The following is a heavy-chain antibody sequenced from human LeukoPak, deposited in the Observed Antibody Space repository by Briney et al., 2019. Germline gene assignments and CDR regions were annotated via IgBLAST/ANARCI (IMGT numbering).Heavy chain of an antibody. CDR1: GFTFSSYG. D-gene: IGHD3-22*01. Sequence: SGGSLRLSCAASGFTFSSYGMHWVRQAPGKGLEWVAVIWYDGSNKYYADSVKGRFTISRDNSKNTLYLQMNSLRAEDTAVYYCAKDLRGLYDSSDYLDYWGQGTLVTVSS. V-gene: IGHV3-33*06. CDR3: AKDLRGLYDSSDYLDY. CDR2: IWYDGSNK. J-gene: IGHJ4*02.